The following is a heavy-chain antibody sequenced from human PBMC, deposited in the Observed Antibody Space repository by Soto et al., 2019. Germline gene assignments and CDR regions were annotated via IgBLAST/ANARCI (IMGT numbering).Heavy chain of an antibody. CDR3: ASLPTFHDSGSSMFYWYFDL. CDR2: IYPEDSDT. J-gene: IGHJ2*01. V-gene: IGHV5-51*01. CDR1: GYSFSYYY. D-gene: IGHD3-10*01. Sequence: EVQLVQSGAVVKKPGESLKISCQGSGYSFSYYYIGWVRQMSGKGLEWMGIIYPEDSDTKYGPSFQGQVTISADRSLSTAYLQWSSLEASDTAMYYCASLPTFHDSGSSMFYWYFDLWGRGTLVTVSS.